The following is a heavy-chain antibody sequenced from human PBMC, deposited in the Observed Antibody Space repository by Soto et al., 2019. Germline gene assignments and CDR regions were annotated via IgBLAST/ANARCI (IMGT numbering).Heavy chain of an antibody. J-gene: IGHJ5*02. CDR2: VTVTGGST. Sequence: PGGSLRLSCAASGFAFNTYNMDWVRQAPGKGLEWVSTVTVTGGSTYYADSVKGRFTISRDRSNYTVSLLLNSLRVEDTAIYYCARQKSPEGWFDPWGQGXLVTVSS. CDR3: ARQKSPEGWFDP. V-gene: IGHV3-23*01. CDR1: GFAFNTYN.